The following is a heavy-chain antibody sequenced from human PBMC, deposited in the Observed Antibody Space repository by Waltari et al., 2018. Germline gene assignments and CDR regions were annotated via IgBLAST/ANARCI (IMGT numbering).Heavy chain of an antibody. CDR2: IIPIFGTA. CDR3: ARVRNCGGDCVDYGMDV. D-gene: IGHD2-21*01. V-gene: IGHV1-69*05. Sequence: QVQLVQSGAEVKKPGSSVKVSCTASGGPFSSYAISWVRQAPGQGLEWMGGIIPIFGTANNAQKFQGRATITTDESTSTAYMELSSLRSEDTAVYYCARVRNCGGDCVDYGMDVWGQGTTVTVSS. J-gene: IGHJ6*02. CDR1: GGPFSSYA.